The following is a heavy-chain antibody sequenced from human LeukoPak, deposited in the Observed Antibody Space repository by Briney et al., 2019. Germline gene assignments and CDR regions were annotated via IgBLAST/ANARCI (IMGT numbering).Heavy chain of an antibody. CDR1: GYTFTSYY. D-gene: IGHD3-22*01. Sequence: GASVKVSCKASGYTFTSYYMHWVRQAPGQGLEWMGIINPSGGSTSYAQKFQGSVTMTRDTSTSTVYIELSSLRSEDTAVYYCARDLTVTRSSYYYYGMDVWGQGTTVTVSS. CDR3: ARDLTVTRSSYYYYGMDV. V-gene: IGHV1-46*01. CDR2: INPSGGST. J-gene: IGHJ6*02.